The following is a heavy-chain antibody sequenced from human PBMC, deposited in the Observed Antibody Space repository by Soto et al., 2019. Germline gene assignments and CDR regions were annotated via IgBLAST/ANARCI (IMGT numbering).Heavy chain of an antibody. V-gene: IGHV1-18*01. CDR2: ISANNTNT. CDR1: GYTFTSYH. CDR3: ARDTPPTDY. J-gene: IGHJ4*01. Sequence: QVQLVQSGAEVKKPGASVKDSCKTSGYTFTSYHISWGLQAPGQGLEWMGWISANNTNTNYALKFQGRVTMTTDTLTCAAYMELTSLRSDDTAVYYCARDTPPTDYWGQGTLVAVSS.